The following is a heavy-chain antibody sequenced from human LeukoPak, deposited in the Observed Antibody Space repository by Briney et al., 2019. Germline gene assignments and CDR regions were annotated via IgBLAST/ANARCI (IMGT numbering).Heavy chain of an antibody. CDR2: IYYSGST. Sequence: PSETLSLTCTVSGGSISSYYWGWIRQPPGKGLEWIGYIYYSGSTNYNPSLKSRVPISVDTSKNQFSLKLSSVTAADTAVYYCARRRLAAAGRANFDYWGQGTLVTVSS. J-gene: IGHJ4*02. CDR3: ARRRLAAAGRANFDY. CDR1: GGSISSYY. D-gene: IGHD6-13*01. V-gene: IGHV4-59*01.